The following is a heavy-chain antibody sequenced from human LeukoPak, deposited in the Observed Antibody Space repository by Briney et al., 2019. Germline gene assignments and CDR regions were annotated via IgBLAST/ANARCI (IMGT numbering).Heavy chain of an antibody. CDR2: IYYTGST. CDR1: GGSISSYY. CDR3: ARRSVVTAINFDAFDI. Sequence: SGTLSLTCTVSGGSISSYYWNWIRQPPGKGLEWIGYIYYTGSTNYNPSLKSRVTISLDTSKNQFSLKLSSVTAANTAVYYCARRSVVTAINFDAFDIWGQGAMVTVSS. J-gene: IGHJ3*02. D-gene: IGHD2-21*02. V-gene: IGHV4-59*08.